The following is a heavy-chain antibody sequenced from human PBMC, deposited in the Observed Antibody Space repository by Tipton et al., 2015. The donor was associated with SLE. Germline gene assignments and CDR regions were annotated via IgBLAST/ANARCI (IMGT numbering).Heavy chain of an antibody. J-gene: IGHJ4*02. CDR1: GFTFSSYS. Sequence: SLRLSCAASGFTFSSYSMNWVRQAPGKGLEWVSSISSSSSYINYADSEKGRFTISRDNAKNSVYLQMNSLRAEDTAVYYCARDWGSSSWRIHWGQGTLVTVSS. V-gene: IGHV3-21*03. D-gene: IGHD6-13*01. CDR3: ARDWGSSSWRIH. CDR2: ISSSSSYI.